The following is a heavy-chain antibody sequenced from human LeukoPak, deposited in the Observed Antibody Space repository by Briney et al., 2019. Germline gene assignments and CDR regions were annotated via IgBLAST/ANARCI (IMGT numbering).Heavy chain of an antibody. Sequence: PGGSLRLSCAASGFTVSSNYMSWVRQAPGKGLEWVSVIYSGGSTYYADSVKGRFTISRDNSKNTLYLQMNSLRAEDTAVYYCARVNYFDRSPSFDYWGQGTLVTVSS. D-gene: IGHD3-22*01. J-gene: IGHJ4*02. V-gene: IGHV3-53*01. CDR3: ARVNYFDRSPSFDY. CDR2: IYSGGST. CDR1: GFTVSSNY.